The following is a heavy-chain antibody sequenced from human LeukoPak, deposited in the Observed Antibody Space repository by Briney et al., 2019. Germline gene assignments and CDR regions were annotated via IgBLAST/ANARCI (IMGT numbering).Heavy chain of an antibody. CDR1: GFTFSSYA. CDR3: AKSDGYNSKAHLFDY. D-gene: IGHD5-24*01. CDR2: ISGSGGST. V-gene: IGHV3-23*01. Sequence: PGGSLRLSCAASGFTFSSYAMSWVRQALGKGLEWVSAISGSGGSTYYADSVKGRFTISRDNSKNTLYLQMNSLRAEDTAVYYCAKSDGYNSKAHLFDYWGQGTLVTVSS. J-gene: IGHJ4*02.